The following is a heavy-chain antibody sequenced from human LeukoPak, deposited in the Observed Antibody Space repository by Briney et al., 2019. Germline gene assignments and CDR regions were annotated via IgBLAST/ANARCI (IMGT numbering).Heavy chain of an antibody. CDR3: ANSYDSKIVPCDN. Sequence: TSETLSLTCTVSGASISGSYWNWVRQPPGRGPEWLGYVYSSGSTDYNPALKSRVAISVDASKNQFSLKLTSVTAADMAVYYCANSYDSKIVPCDNWGQGALVTVSS. CDR1: GASISGSY. V-gene: IGHV4-4*09. CDR2: VYSSGST. J-gene: IGHJ4*02. D-gene: IGHD3-22*01.